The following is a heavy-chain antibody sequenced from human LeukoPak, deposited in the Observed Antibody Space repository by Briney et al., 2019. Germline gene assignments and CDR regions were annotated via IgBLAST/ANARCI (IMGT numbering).Heavy chain of an antibody. V-gene: IGHV3-9*03. CDR2: ITWNSDSI. D-gene: IGHD3-16*01. Sequence: GRSLRLSCAASGFIFDDYAMHWVRQAPGKGLEWVSGITWNSDSIDYADSVEGRFTISRDNAKNSLYLQMNSLRAEDMALYYCAKGGGGRLMYYYYMDVWGKGTTVTVSS. J-gene: IGHJ6*03. CDR3: AKGGGGRLMYYYYMDV. CDR1: GFIFDDYA.